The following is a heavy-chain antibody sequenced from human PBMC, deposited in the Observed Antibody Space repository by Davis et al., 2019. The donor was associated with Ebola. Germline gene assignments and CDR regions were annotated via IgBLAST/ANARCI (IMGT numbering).Heavy chain of an antibody. D-gene: IGHD2-2*03. J-gene: IGHJ6*03. CDR1: GYTFTSYG. Sequence: ASVKVSCKASGYTFTSYGISWVRQAPGQGLEWMGWISAYNGNTNYAQKLQGRVTMTTDTSTSTAYMELRSLRSDDTAVYYCARDMGIVVVPAATYYYYYMDVWGKGTTVTVSS. CDR2: ISAYNGNT. CDR3: ARDMGIVVVPAATYYYYYMDV. V-gene: IGHV1-18*04.